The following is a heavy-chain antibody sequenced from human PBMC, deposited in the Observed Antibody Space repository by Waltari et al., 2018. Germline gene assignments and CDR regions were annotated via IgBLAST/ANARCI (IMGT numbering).Heavy chain of an antibody. CDR1: GSTSANYA. CDR2: ISGTGATT. J-gene: IGHJ4*02. Sequence: EVHLLVFGGGVVQSGGSLRLSCAASGSTSANYALTWVRQAPGKRLEWVSSISGTGATTYYADSVKGQFTVSRDSAKNTVFLQMNRLRVEDTAIYYCAKGQSQYGSGSWLDYWGQGTLVTVSS. V-gene: IGHV3-23*01. D-gene: IGHD3-10*01. CDR3: AKGQSQYGSGSWLDY.